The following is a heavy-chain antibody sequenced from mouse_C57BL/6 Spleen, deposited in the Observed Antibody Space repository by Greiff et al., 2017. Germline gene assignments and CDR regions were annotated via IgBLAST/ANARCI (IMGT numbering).Heavy chain of an antibody. Sequence: QVQLQQPGAELVKPGASVKLSCKASGYTFTSYWMHWVKQRPGQGLEWIGMIHPNSGSTNYNEKFKSKATLTVDKSSSTAYMQLSSLTSKDSAVYYCASLLTTVVEGPAMDYWGKGTSVTVSS. J-gene: IGHJ4*01. CDR3: ASLLTTVVEGPAMDY. CDR2: IHPNSGST. CDR1: GYTFTSYW. V-gene: IGHV1-64*01. D-gene: IGHD1-1*01.